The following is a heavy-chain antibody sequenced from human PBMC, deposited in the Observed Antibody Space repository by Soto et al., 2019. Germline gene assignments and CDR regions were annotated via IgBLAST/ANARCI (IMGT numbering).Heavy chain of an antibody. J-gene: IGHJ4*02. V-gene: IGHV3-74*01. CDR1: GFTLSRYW. Sequence: EVQLVESGGGLVQPGGSLRLSCAASGFTLSRYWVHWVRQVPGKGLVWVSRINPDGSTTNYADSVKGRFTVSRDNAKNTVYLHMNSLRAEDTAVSYWTRDTTGPADHWGQGTLVTVSS. CDR3: TRDTTGPADH. D-gene: IGHD1-1*01. CDR2: INPDGSTT.